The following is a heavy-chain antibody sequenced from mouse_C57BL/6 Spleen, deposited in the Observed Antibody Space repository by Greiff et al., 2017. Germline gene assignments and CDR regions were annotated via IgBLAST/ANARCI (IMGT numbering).Heavy chain of an antibody. CDR1: GYTFTSYW. V-gene: IGHV1-64*01. CDR2: IHPNSGST. Sequence: VKLQQPGAELVKPGASVKLSCKASGYTFTSYWMHWVKQRPGQGLEWIGMIHPNSGSTNYNEKFKSKATLTVDKSSSTAYMQLSILTSEDSAVYYCARGLYYYGPFAYWGQGTLVTVSA. J-gene: IGHJ3*01. D-gene: IGHD1-1*01. CDR3: ARGLYYYGPFAY.